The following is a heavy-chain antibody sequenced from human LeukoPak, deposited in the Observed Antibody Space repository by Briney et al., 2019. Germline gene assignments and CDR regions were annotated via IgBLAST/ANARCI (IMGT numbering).Heavy chain of an antibody. J-gene: IGHJ5*02. V-gene: IGHV1-2*02. D-gene: IGHD6-13*01. CDR1: GYTFTGYY. CDR2: INPNSGGT. Sequence: APVKVSCKASGYTFTGYYMHWVRQAPGQGLEWMGWINPNSGGTNYAQKFQGRVTMTRDTSISTAYMELSRLRSDDTAVYYCARPQFSSSWPSGFDPWGQGTLVTVSS. CDR3: ARPQFSSSWPSGFDP.